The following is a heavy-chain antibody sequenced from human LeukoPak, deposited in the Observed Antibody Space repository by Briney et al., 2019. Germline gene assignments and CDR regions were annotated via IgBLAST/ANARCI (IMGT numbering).Heavy chain of an antibody. CDR1: GFTFNSYA. V-gene: IGHV3-23*01. CDR2: ISGSDNNT. CDR3: ARVTEWNDFDY. J-gene: IGHJ4*02. Sequence: GGSLRLSCAASGFTFNSYAMSWVRQAPGKGLEWVSGISGSDNNTYYADSVKGRFTISRDNSKNTLYLQMNSLRAEDTAVYYCARVTEWNDFDYWGQGTLVTVSS. D-gene: IGHD1-1*01.